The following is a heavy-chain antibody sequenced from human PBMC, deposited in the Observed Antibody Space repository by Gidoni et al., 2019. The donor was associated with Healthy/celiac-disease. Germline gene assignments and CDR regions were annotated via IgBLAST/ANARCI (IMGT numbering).Heavy chain of an antibody. J-gene: IGHJ4*02. Sequence: QVQLQESGPGLVKPSETLSLTCTVSGGSISSYYWSWIRQPPGKGLEWIGYIYYSGSTNYNPSLKSRVTISVDTSKNQFSLKLSSVTAADTAVYYCARARSTVRGVYDYWGQGTLVTVSS. CDR1: GGSISSYY. D-gene: IGHD3-10*01. V-gene: IGHV4-59*01. CDR2: IYYSGST. CDR3: ARARSTVRGVYDY.